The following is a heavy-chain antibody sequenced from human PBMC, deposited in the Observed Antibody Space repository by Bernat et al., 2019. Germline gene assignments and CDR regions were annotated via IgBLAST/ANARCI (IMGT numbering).Heavy chain of an antibody. CDR3: TRESGSYGSTYYGMDV. Sequence: EVLLVESGGGLVQPGRSLRLSCTSSGFTFGDYSMSWVRQAPGKVLEWVGFIRSKAYGGTIEYAASVKGRFTVSRDDSKSIAYLQMSSLRTEDTALYYCTRESGSYGSTYYGMDVWGQGTTVTVSS. CDR1: GFTFGDYS. D-gene: IGHD1-26*01. J-gene: IGHJ6*02. V-gene: IGHV3-49*04. CDR2: IRSKAYGGTI.